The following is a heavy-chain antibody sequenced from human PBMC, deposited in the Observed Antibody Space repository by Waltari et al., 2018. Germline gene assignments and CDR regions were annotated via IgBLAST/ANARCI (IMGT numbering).Heavy chain of an antibody. CDR2: IYTSGST. J-gene: IGHJ5*02. D-gene: IGHD6-6*01. V-gene: IGHV4-61*09. CDR1: GGSISSGSYY. Sequence: QVQLQESGPGLVKPSQTLSLTCPVPGGSISSGSYYCSWIRRPAGKGLEWIGYIYTSGSTNYNPSLKSRVTISVDTSKNQFSLKLSSVTAADTAVYYCAREAARLSFDPWGQGTLVTVSS. CDR3: AREAARLSFDP.